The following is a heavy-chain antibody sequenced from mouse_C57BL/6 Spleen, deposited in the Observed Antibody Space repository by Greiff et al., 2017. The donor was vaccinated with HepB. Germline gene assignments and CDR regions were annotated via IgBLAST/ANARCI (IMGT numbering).Heavy chain of an antibody. CDR2: IYPGDGDT. V-gene: IGHV1-80*01. CDR1: GYAFSSYW. Sequence: QVQLQQSGAELVKPGASVKISCKASGYAFSSYWMNWVKQRPGKGLEWIGQIYPGDGDTNYNGKFKGKATLTADKSSSTAYMQRSSLTSEDSAVYFCARGGTRYYFDYWGQGTTLTVSS. J-gene: IGHJ2*01. CDR3: ARGGTRYYFDY. D-gene: IGHD3-1*01.